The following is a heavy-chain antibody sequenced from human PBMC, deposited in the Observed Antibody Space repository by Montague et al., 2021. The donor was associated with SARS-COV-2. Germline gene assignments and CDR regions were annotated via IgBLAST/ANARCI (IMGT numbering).Heavy chain of an antibody. D-gene: IGHD2/OR15-2a*01. Sequence: SETLSLTCTVSGGSVSSDSYYWSWIRQPPGKGLEWIGYIYYSGSTNYNPSLKSRVTISVETSKNQFSLKLSSVTAADTAVYYCARAPLATYFTQFDYWGQGTLVTVSS. V-gene: IGHV4-61*01. CDR3: ARAPLATYFTQFDY. CDR2: IYYSGST. CDR1: GGSVSSDSYY. J-gene: IGHJ4*02.